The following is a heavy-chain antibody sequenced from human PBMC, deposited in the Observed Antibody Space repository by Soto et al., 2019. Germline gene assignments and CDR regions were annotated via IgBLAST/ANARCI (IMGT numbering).Heavy chain of an antibody. J-gene: IGHJ4*02. CDR3: ARDMYYDFWSGYPSSIDY. CDR2: ISSSSSYI. D-gene: IGHD3-3*01. V-gene: IGHV3-21*01. Sequence: GGSLRLSCAASGFTFSSYSMNWVRQAPGKGLEWVSSISSSSSYIYYADSVKGRFTISRDNAKNSLYLQMNSLRAEDTAVYYCARDMYYDFWSGYPSSIDYWGQGTLVTVSS. CDR1: GFTFSSYS.